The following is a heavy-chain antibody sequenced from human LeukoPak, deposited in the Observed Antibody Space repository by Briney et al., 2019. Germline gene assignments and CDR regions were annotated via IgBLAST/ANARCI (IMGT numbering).Heavy chain of an antibody. J-gene: IGHJ5*02. CDR2: IKHSGST. Sequence: SETLSLTCAVYDGSFSGYYWSWIRQPPAKGLEWIGGIKHSGSTNYNPSLKSRVTISVDTSKNQFSLKLSSVTAADTAVYYCARTARMYYDFWSGSGNWFDPWGQGTLVTVSS. CDR1: DGSFSGYY. V-gene: IGHV4-34*01. CDR3: ARTARMYYDFWSGSGNWFDP. D-gene: IGHD3-3*01.